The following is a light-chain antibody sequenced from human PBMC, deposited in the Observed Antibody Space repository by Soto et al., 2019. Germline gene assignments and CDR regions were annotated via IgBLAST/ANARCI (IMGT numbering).Light chain of an antibody. Sequence: QSALTQPASVSESPGQSITISCTGTSSDVGSSEFVSWYQQYPGKAPKLMIYEGSERPSGVSVRFSGSKSGNTASLTISGLQAEDEADYFCCSYAGGSNVFGAGTKLTVL. CDR1: SSDVGSSEF. V-gene: IGLV2-23*03. CDR2: EGS. CDR3: CSYAGGSNV. J-gene: IGLJ1*01.